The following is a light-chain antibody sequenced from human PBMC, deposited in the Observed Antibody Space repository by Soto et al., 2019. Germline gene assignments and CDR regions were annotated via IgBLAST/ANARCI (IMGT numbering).Light chain of an antibody. CDR3: SSYAGSNIL. CDR1: SSDVGGYNY. V-gene: IGLV2-8*01. Sequence: QSVLTQPPSASGSPGQSVTISCTGTSSDVGGYNYVSWYQQHPGKAPKRMIYEVSKRPSGVPDRFSGSKSGNTASLTVSGLQAEDEADYYCSSYAGSNILFGGGTQLTVL. CDR2: EVS. J-gene: IGLJ7*01.